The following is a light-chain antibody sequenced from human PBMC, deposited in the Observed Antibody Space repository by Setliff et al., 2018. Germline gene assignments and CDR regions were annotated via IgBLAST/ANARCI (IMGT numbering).Light chain of an antibody. CDR1: SSDIGAYNY. CDR3: ASYAGASAYVV. CDR2: DVT. V-gene: IGLV2-14*03. J-gene: IGLJ2*01. Sequence: QSALTQPASVSGSPGQSITISCTGASSDIGAYNYVSWYQQYPRQAPKLIIYDVTKRPSGVSYRFSGFNSGNTASLTVSGLQAGDEADYFCASYAGASAYVVFGGGTKVTVL.